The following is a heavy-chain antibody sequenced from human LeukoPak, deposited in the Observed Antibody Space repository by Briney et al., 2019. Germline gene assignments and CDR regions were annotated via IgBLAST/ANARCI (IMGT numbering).Heavy chain of an antibody. V-gene: IGHV3-20*04. CDR1: GFTFDDYG. J-gene: IGHJ3*02. CDR2: INWNGGST. Sequence: GGSLRLPCAASGFTFDDYGLSWVRQAPGKGLEWVSGINWNGGSTGYADSVKGRFTISRDNAKNSLFLQMNSLRVEDMAVYYCVSELVRTGGYDIWGQGTMVTVSS. D-gene: IGHD3-22*01. CDR3: VSELVRTGGYDI.